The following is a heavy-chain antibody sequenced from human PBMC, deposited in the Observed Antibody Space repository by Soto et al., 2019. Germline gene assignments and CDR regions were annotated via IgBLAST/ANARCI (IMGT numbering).Heavy chain of an antibody. V-gene: IGHV3-11*05. CDR1: VFTFSDYY. CDR2: ISSSSSYT. Sequence: GGSLRLSCATSVFTFSDYYMSWIRQAPGKGLEWVSYISSSSSYTNYADSVKGRFTISRDNAKNSLYLQMNSLRAEDTAVYYCAREWGNYYDSSGYYQTYYYYGMDVWGQGTTVTVSS. D-gene: IGHD3-22*01. J-gene: IGHJ6*02. CDR3: AREWGNYYDSSGYYQTYYYYGMDV.